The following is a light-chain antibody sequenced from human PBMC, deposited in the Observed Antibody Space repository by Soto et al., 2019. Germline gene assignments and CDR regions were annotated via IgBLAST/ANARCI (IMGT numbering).Light chain of an antibody. CDR2: DAA. Sequence: DIQMTQSPSTLSASVGDRVTITCRASHNINKWVAWYQQKPGKAPNVLIYDAATLESGVPSRFNGSASGTEFSLTISSLQPDDFATYYCQQYNIHWTFGQGTKVERK. CDR3: QQYNIHWT. V-gene: IGKV1-5*01. J-gene: IGKJ1*01. CDR1: HNINKW.